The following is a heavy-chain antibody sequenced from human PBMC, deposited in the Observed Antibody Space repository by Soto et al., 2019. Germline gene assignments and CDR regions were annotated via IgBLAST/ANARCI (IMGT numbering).Heavy chain of an antibody. V-gene: IGHV3-33*01. CDR2: IWYDGSDK. CDR3: ARDVSTTRYVPNWFDP. Sequence: QVQLVESGGGVVQPGRSLRVSCAASRFTFSSYGMHWVRQAPGKGLEWVAVIWYDGSDKYYADSVKGRFTISRDNSKNTLYLHMNSLRVEDTAVYYCARDVSTTRYVPNWFDPWGQGTLVTVSS. CDR1: RFTFSSYG. D-gene: IGHD3-16*02. J-gene: IGHJ5*02.